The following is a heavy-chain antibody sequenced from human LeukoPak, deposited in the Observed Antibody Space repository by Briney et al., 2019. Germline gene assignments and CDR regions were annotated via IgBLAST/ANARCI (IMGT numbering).Heavy chain of an antibody. D-gene: IGHD5-12*01. Sequence: SETLSLTCAVSGYSISNGYYWGWIRQPPGKGLEWIGSIYHSGSTYYNPSLKSRVTISVDTSKNQFSLKLSSVTAADTAVYYCARAGYSGYDTPLEYDYWGQGTLVTVSS. CDR2: IYHSGST. V-gene: IGHV4-38-2*01. J-gene: IGHJ4*02. CDR3: ARAGYSGYDTPLEYDY. CDR1: GYSISNGYY.